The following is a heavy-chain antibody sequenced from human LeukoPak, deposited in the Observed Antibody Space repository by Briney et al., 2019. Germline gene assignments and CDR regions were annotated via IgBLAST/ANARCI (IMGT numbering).Heavy chain of an antibody. D-gene: IGHD6-19*01. CDR3: ATSRRWLVLLEAYDY. J-gene: IGHJ4*02. CDR1: GYTLTELS. V-gene: IGHV1-24*01. CDR2: FDPEDGET. Sequence: GASVTVSCKVSGYTLTELSMHWVRQAPGKGLEWMGGFDPEDGETIYAQKFQGRVTMTEDTSTDTAYMELSSLGSEDTAVYYCATSRRWLVLLEAYDYWGQGTLVTVSS.